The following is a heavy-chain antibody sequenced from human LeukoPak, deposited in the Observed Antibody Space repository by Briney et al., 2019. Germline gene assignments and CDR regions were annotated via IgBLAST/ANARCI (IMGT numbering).Heavy chain of an antibody. V-gene: IGHV4-59*08. CDR3: ARHGGSYSFDY. CDR2: MYNSGGT. CDR1: GGSISSYY. J-gene: IGHJ4*02. Sequence: KPSETLSLTCTVSGGSISSYYWSWIRQPPGKGLEWIGYMYNSGGTNYNPSLKSRVTISVDTSKNQFSLKLNSVTAADTAVYYCARHGGSYSFDYWGQGTLVTVSS. D-gene: IGHD1-26*01.